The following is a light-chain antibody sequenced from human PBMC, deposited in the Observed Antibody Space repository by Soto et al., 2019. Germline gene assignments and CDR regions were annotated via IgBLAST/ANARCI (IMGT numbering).Light chain of an antibody. CDR1: SSDVGRYNL. J-gene: IGLJ2*01. Sequence: QSALTQPASVSGSPGQSITISCTGTSSDVGRYNLVSWYQQHPGKAPKLMIYEGSKRPSGVSNRFSGSKSGNTASLTISGLQAEDEADYYRCSVAGRTPGVLGGGTKLTVL. CDR2: EGS. CDR3: CSVAGRTPGV. V-gene: IGLV2-23*01.